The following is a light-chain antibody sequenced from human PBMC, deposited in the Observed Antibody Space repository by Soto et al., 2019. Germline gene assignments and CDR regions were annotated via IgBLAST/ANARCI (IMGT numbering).Light chain of an antibody. CDR3: QHYNSYPWT. J-gene: IGKJ1*01. Sequence: DIQMTQSPSTLSGSVGYRFTITCRASQTISSWLAWYQQKPGKAPKLLIYKASTLKSGVPSRFSGSGSGTEFTLTISSLQPDDFATYYCQHYNSYPWTFGQGTKVDIK. CDR2: KAS. CDR1: QTISSW. V-gene: IGKV1-5*03.